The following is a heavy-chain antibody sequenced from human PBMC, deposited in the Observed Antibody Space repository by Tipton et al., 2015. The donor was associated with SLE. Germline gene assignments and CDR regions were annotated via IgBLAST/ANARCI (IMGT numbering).Heavy chain of an antibody. CDR1: GGSISSYY. CDR2: IYTSGST. V-gene: IGHV4-4*07. J-gene: IGHJ5*02. D-gene: IGHD3-22*01. CDR3: ARDRATMNERSNWFDP. Sequence: LRLSCTVSGGSISSYYWSWIRQPAGKGLEWIGRIYTSGSTNYNPSLKSRVTMSVDTSKNQFSLKLSSVTAADTAVYYCARDRATMNERSNWFDPWGQGTLVTVSS.